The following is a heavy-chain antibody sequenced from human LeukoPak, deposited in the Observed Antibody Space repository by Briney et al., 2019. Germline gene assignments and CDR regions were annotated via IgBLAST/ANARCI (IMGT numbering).Heavy chain of an antibody. J-gene: IGHJ2*01. V-gene: IGHV3-53*01. Sequence: GGSLTLSCAASGFTVSTNYMNWVRQAPGKGLEWVSILYSGSGTYYADSVKGRFTISRDNSRNILFLHMNSLKAEDTAIYYCARVGDHFHWFLDLWGRGTLVAVSS. D-gene: IGHD2-21*01. CDR1: GFTVSTNY. CDR3: ARVGDHFHWFLDL. CDR2: LYSGSGT.